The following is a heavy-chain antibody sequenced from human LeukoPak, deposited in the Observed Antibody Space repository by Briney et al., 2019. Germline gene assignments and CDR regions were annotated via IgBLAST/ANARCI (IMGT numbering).Heavy chain of an antibody. CDR2: IYYSGST. CDR1: GGSISSSDYY. V-gene: IGHV4-61*08. D-gene: IGHD6-19*01. Sequence: SQTLSLTCTVSGGSISSSDYYWSWIRQPPGKGLEWIGYIYYSGSTNYNPSLKSRVTISVDTSKNQFSLKLSSVTAADTAVYYCASLSLAVAGHLDYWGQGTLVTVSS. J-gene: IGHJ4*02. CDR3: ASLSLAVAGHLDY.